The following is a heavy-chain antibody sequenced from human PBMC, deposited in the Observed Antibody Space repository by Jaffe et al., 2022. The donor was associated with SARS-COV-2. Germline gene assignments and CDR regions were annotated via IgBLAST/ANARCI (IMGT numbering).Heavy chain of an antibody. J-gene: IGHJ6*02. D-gene: IGHD3-3*01. CDR2: IYYSGST. Sequence: QLQLQESGPGLVKPSETLSLTCTVSGGSISSSSYYWGWIRQPPGKGLEWIGSIYYSGSTYYNPSLKSRVTISVDTSKNQFSLKLSSVTAADTAVYYCARAYYDFWSGYWYYYGMDVWGQGTTVTVSS. CDR3: ARAYYDFWSGYWYYYGMDV. CDR1: GGSISSSSYY. V-gene: IGHV4-39*01.